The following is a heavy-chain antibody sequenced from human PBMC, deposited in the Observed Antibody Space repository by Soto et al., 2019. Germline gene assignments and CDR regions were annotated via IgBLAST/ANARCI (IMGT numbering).Heavy chain of an antibody. Sequence: ASVKVSCKASGYTFTSYAMHWVRQAPGQRLEWMGWINAGNGNTKYSQKFQGRVTITRDTSASTAYMELSSLRSEDTAVYYCAKGPENWDDSNWYDPWGQGPLVTVSS. J-gene: IGHJ5*02. CDR1: GYTFTSYA. CDR2: INAGNGNT. CDR3: AKGPENWDDSNWYDP. V-gene: IGHV1-3*01. D-gene: IGHD3-16*01.